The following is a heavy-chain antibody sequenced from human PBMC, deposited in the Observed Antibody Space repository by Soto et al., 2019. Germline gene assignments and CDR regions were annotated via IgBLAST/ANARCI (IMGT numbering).Heavy chain of an antibody. CDR2: ISGSGGST. CDR3: AKVRNWGYFWFDP. D-gene: IGHD7-27*01. CDR1: GFTFSSYA. J-gene: IGHJ5*02. V-gene: IGHV3-23*01. Sequence: GGSLRLSCAASGFTFSSYAMSWVRQAPGKGLEWVSAISGSGGSTYYADSVKGRFTISIDNSKDTLYLQMNSLRAEDTAVYYCAKVRNWGYFWFDPWGQGTLVTVSS.